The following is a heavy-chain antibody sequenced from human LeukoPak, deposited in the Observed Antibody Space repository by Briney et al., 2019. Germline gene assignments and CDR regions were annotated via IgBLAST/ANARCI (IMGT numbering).Heavy chain of an antibody. J-gene: IGHJ6*04. V-gene: IGHV3-48*04. D-gene: IGHD3-22*01. CDR1: GFTFSSYW. Sequence: ESGGSLRLSCAASGFTFSSYWMNWVRQAPGKGLEWVSYISSSGSTIYYADSVKGRFTISRDNAKNSLYLQMNSLRAEDTAVYYCAELGITMIRGVWGKGTTVTISS. CDR3: AELGITMIRGV. CDR2: ISSSGSTI.